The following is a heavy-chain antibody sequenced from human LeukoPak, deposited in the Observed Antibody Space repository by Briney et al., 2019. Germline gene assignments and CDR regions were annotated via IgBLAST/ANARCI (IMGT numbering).Heavy chain of an antibody. V-gene: IGHV2-70*01. J-gene: IGHJ3*02. CDR1: GFSLSTSGMC. CDR3: ARIQGPGDRPSGAFDI. D-gene: IGHD2-21*02. CDR2: IDWDDDK. Sequence: SGPTLVNPTQTLTLTCTFSGFSLSTSGMCVSWIRQPPGKALEWLALIDWDDDKYYSTSLKTRLTISKDTSKNQVVLTMTNMDPVDTATYYCARIQGPGDRPSGAFDIWGQGTMVTVSS.